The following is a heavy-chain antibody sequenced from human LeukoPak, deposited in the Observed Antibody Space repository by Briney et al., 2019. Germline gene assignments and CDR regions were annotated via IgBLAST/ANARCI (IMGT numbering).Heavy chain of an antibody. CDR3: ASGSIVGVLWG. CDR2: IYYSGST. Sequence: PSETLSLTCTVSGDSISSSYWTWIRQPPGKGLEWIGYIYYSGSTDYNPSLKSRVTMSVDTSKNQFSLKLNSVTAADTAVYYCASGSIVGVLWGWGQGTLVTVSS. J-gene: IGHJ4*02. V-gene: IGHV4-59*01. D-gene: IGHD1-26*01. CDR1: GDSISSSY.